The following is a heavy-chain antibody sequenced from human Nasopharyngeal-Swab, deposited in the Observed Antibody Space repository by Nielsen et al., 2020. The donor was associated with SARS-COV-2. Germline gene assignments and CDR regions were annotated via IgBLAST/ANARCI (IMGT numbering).Heavy chain of an antibody. CDR2: IYPGDSDT. V-gene: IGHV5-51*01. Sequence: VRQMSGKGLEWMGIIYPGDSDTRYSPSFQGQVTISADKSISTAYLQWSSLKASDTAMYYCARQGDIVVVPAASALDYWGQGTLVTVSS. D-gene: IGHD2-2*01. J-gene: IGHJ4*02. CDR3: ARQGDIVVVPAASALDY.